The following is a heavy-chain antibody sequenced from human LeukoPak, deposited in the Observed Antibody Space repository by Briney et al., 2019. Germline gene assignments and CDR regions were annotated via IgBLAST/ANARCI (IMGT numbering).Heavy chain of an antibody. CDR3: ARDLPLPYCGGDCYSY. D-gene: IGHD2-21*02. CDR2: IKQDGSEE. CDR1: GLTFSTYW. V-gene: IGHV3-7*01. J-gene: IGHJ4*02. Sequence: GGSLRLSCAASGLTFSTYWMSWVRQAPGKGLEWLANIKQDGSEEYYVDSVKGRFTISRDNAKNSLYLQMNSLRADDTAVYYCARDLPLPYCGGDCYSYWGQGTLVTVSS.